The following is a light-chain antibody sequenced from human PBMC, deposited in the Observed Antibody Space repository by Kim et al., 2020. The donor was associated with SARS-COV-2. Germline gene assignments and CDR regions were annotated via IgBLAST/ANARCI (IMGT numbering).Light chain of an antibody. CDR1: SSNIGGNT. V-gene: IGLV1-44*01. CDR3: ASWDDSLSGRV. Sequence: ELTQPPSASGTPGQRVTMSCSGGSSNIGGNTVNWYQQFPGTAPKLLIYSNDRRPSGVPDRFSGSKSGTSASLAISGLQSDDEADYYCASWDDSLSGRVFGGGTKVTVL. J-gene: IGLJ2*01. CDR2: SND.